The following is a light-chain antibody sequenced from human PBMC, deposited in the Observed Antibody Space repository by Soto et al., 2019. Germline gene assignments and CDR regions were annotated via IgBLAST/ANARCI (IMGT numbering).Light chain of an antibody. CDR1: QSVRIF. CDR3: QQRGNWPLYT. Sequence: EIVLTHSPATLSLSPWEIATLSCRASQSVRIFSAWYQQKPGQAPRLLIYDASNRATGIPDRFSGSGSGTDFTLTISSLEPEDFAVYYCQQRGNWPLYTFGHGTKVDIK. V-gene: IGKV3-11*01. J-gene: IGKJ3*01. CDR2: DAS.